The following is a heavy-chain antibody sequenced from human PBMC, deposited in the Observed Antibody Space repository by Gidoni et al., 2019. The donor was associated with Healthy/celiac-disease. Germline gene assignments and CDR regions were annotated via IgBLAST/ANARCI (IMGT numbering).Heavy chain of an antibody. CDR1: GYTFTTYY. D-gene: IGHD6-19*01. Sequence: QVQLVQSGAEVKKPGASVKVSCKASGYTFTTYYIHWVRQAPGQGLEWMGIINPSGGSTSDAQKFQGRVTMTRDTSTSTVYMELSSLRSEDTAVYYCARDGGWYSAFDYWGQGTLVTVSS. CDR3: ARDGGWYSAFDY. V-gene: IGHV1-46*01. J-gene: IGHJ4*02. CDR2: INPSGGST.